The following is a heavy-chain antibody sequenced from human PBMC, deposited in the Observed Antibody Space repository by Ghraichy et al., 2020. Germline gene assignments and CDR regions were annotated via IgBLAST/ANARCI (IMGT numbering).Heavy chain of an antibody. D-gene: IGHD2-15*01. CDR2: ISSSSSTI. V-gene: IGHV3-48*03. CDR3: AGNLGYCSAGGCSFDP. CDR1: GFTFSSYE. J-gene: IGHJ5*02. Sequence: GVLRLSCAASGFTFSSYEMHWVRQAPGKGLEWVAYISSSSSTIYYADSVKGRFTISRDNAKNSLYLHMNSLRDEDTAVYYCAGNLGYCSAGGCSFDPWGQGTLVSVSS.